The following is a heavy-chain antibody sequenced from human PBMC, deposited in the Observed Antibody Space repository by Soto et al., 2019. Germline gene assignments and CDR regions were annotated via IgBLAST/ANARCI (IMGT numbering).Heavy chain of an antibody. J-gene: IGHJ4*02. D-gene: IGHD4-17*01. CDR3: AKSTSGYGGASDF. Sequence: QVQLVESGGGVVQPGRSLTLSCEVSGFTLSNSGIHWVRQAPDKGLEWVATIAYEGKTANYADSAKGRFTISRDISKSTVYLQMNSLRREDTATYYCAKSTSGYGGASDFWGQGTLVTVSS. CDR1: GFTLSNSG. V-gene: IGHV3-30*18. CDR2: IAYEGKTA.